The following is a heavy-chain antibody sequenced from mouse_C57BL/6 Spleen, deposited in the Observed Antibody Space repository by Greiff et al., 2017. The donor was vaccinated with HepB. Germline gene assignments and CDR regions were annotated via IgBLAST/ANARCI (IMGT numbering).Heavy chain of an antibody. V-gene: IGHV1-61*01. CDR3: ARRGYYDYDEGNY. CDR1: GYTFTSYW. D-gene: IGHD2-4*01. J-gene: IGHJ2*01. CDR2: IYPSDSET. Sequence: VQLQQPGAELVRPGSSVKLSCKASGYTFTSYWMDWVKQRPGQGLEWIGNIYPSDSETHYNQKFKDKATLTVDKSSSTAYMQLSSLTSEDSAVYYCARRGYYDYDEGNYWGQGTTLTVSS.